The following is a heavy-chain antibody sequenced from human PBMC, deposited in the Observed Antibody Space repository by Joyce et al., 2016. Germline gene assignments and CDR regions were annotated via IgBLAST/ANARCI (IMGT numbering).Heavy chain of an antibody. J-gene: IGHJ4*02. CDR2: INPKSGDT. V-gene: IGHV1-2*06. CDR1: GYPFTDYS. Sequence: QVQVVQSGAEVKKPGASVKVSCRASGYPFTDYSIHWVRQAPGQGLECMGRINPKSGDTNYAQNFQGRGTMTRDTSINTAYMELSSLRSDDTAVYYCARGDLLDWGQGTLVTVSS. D-gene: IGHD2-8*02. CDR3: ARGDLLD.